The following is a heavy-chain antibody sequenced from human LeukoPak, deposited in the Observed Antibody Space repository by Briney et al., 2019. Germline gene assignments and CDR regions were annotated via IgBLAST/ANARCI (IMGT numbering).Heavy chain of an antibody. CDR3: ARGDFWSGGPTD. Sequence: SETLSLTCTVSGGSISRYYWSWIRQPPGTGLEWIGYIYYTGRADYNPSLQSRVSMSVDTSKNKFSLRVNSMTAADTAVYYWARGDFWSGGPTDWDKGTLVTVSS. V-gene: IGHV4-59*01. J-gene: IGHJ4*02. CDR2: IYYTGRA. D-gene: IGHD3-3*01. CDR1: GGSISRYY.